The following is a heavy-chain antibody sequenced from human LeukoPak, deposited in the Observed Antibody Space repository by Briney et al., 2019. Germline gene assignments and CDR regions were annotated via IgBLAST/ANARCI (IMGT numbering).Heavy chain of an antibody. J-gene: IGHJ4*02. CDR2: INPKSRGT. CDR3: ARGASLTYYYDSSGFFSFDY. V-gene: IGHV1-2*02. CDR1: EYTFTGYY. D-gene: IGHD3-22*01. Sequence: ASVKVSCKASEYTFTGYYIHWVRQAPGQGLEWMGWINPKSRGTDYAQRFRGRVTLIRDKPISTVYMELNALRSDDTAVYYCARGASLTYYYDSSGFFSFDYWGQGTLVTVSS.